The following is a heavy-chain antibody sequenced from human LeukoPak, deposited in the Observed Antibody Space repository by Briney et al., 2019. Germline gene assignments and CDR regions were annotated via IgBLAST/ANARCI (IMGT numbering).Heavy chain of an antibody. CDR1: GFTFSSYW. J-gene: IGHJ4*02. D-gene: IGHD3-16*01. Sequence: GGSLRLSCAASGFTFSSYWMSWVRQAPGKGLEWVSAISGSGGSTYYADSVKGRFTISRDNSKNTLYLQMNSLRAEDTAVYYCAKTWGSSYYFDYWGQGTLVTVSS. V-gene: IGHV3-23*01. CDR3: AKTWGSSYYFDY. CDR2: ISGSGGST.